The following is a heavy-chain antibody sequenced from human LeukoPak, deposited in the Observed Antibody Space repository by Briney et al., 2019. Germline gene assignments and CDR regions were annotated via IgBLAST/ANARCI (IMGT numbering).Heavy chain of an antibody. J-gene: IGHJ4*02. D-gene: IGHD3-22*01. CDR3: ARYDSSGYYYWNYFDY. CDR2: ISSISSSST. CDR1: GFTFSSYS. V-gene: IGHV3-48*04. Sequence: PGGSLRLSCAASGFTFSSYSMNWVRQAPGKGLEWVSYISSISSSSTYYADSVKGRFTISRDNAKNTLYLQMNSLRAEDTAVYYCARYDSSGYYYWNYFDYWGQGTLVTVSS.